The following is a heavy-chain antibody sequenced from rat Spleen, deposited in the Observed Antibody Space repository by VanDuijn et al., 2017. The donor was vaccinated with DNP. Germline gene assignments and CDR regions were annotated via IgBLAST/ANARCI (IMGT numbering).Heavy chain of an antibody. Sequence: EVQLVESGGDLVQPGRSLKLSCVASGFTFNNYWMTWIRQVPGKGLEWVAPITSSGGSTYYPDSVKGRFTISRDNAKNTLYLQMNSLRSEDTATYYCARSSYGGGFAYWGQGTLVTVSS. CDR3: ARSSYGGGFAY. D-gene: IGHD1-11*01. CDR1: GFTFNNYW. CDR2: ITSSGGST. V-gene: IGHV5-31*01. J-gene: IGHJ3*01.